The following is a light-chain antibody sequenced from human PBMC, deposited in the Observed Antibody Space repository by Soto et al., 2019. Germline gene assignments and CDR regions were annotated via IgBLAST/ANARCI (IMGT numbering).Light chain of an antibody. J-gene: IGKJ1*01. CDR3: QQYGSSSPWT. Sequence: DIQMTQSPSTLSASVGDRVTITCRASQSISSWLVWYQQKPGRAPNLLIYKASSLETTVPSRISSSGSATEFSLIISSLQHDDFASYYCQQYGSSSPWTFGQGTKVEIK. V-gene: IGKV1-5*03. CDR2: KAS. CDR1: QSISSW.